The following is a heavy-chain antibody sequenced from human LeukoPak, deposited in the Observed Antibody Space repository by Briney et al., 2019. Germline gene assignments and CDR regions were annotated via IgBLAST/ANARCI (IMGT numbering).Heavy chain of an antibody. CDR2: ISYDGSNK. CDR3: ARDLYYYDSSGYYLY. V-gene: IGHV3-30*04. J-gene: IGHJ4*02. D-gene: IGHD3-22*01. Sequence: GGSLRLSCAASGFTFSSYAMHWVRQAPGKGLEWVAVISYDGSNKYYADSVKGRFTISRDNSKNTLYLQMNSLRAEDTAVYYCARDLYYYDSSGYYLYWGQGTLVTVSS. CDR1: GFTFSSYA.